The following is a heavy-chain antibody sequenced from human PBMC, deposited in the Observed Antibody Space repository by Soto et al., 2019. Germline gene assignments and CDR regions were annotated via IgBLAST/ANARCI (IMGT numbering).Heavy chain of an antibody. V-gene: IGHV1-69*06. J-gene: IGHJ4*01. CDR2: IIPNFGKA. D-gene: IGHD1-1*01. CDR3: ALGRVFDGNDRLAYFDY. CDR1: GGTFSSYA. Sequence: QVQLVQSGAEVKKPGSSLQVSCKASGGTFSSYAISWVRQAPGQGLEWMGGIIPNFGKANYAQKFQGRVTSTADKSTSTAYMEFSRMGSDDAAVYYCALGRVFDGNDRLAYFDYWGPGTLVPVSS.